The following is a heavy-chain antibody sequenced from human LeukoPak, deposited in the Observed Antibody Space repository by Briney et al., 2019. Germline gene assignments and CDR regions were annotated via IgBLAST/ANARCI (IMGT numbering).Heavy chain of an antibody. Sequence: GASVKVSCKASGYTFTSYYMHWVRQAPGQGLEWMGIINPSGGSTSYAQKFQGRVTMTRDTSTSTVYMELSSLRSEDTAVYYCARDLDIAAAGTPPGYWGQGTLVTVSS. CDR1: GYTFTSYY. V-gene: IGHV1-46*01. CDR2: INPSGGST. D-gene: IGHD6-13*01. J-gene: IGHJ4*02. CDR3: ARDLDIAAAGTPPGY.